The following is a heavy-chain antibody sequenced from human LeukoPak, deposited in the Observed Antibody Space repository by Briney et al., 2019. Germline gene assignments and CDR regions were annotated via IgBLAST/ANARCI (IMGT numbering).Heavy chain of an antibody. CDR3: ARDLYDFWSGYSHDPDY. CDR1: GFTFSSYA. CDR2: ISYDGSNK. D-gene: IGHD3-3*01. J-gene: IGHJ4*02. V-gene: IGHV3-30-3*01. Sequence: GRSLRLSCAASGFTFSSYAMHWVRQAPGKGLEWVAVISYDGSNKYYADSVKGRFTISRDNSKNTLYLQMNSLRAEDTAVYYCARDLYDFWSGYSHDPDYWGQGTLVTVSS.